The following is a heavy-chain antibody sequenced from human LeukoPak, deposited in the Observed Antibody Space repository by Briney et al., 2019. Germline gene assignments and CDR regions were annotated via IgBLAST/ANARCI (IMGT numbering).Heavy chain of an antibody. V-gene: IGHV1-46*01. D-gene: IGHD6-13*01. CDR2: INPSGGST. Sequence: ASVTVSCTASGYTFTSYYMHWVRQAPGQGLEWMGIINPSGGSTSYAQKFQGRVTMTRDTSTSTVYMELSSLRSEDTAVYYCARAGSAAIAAAGTEIYYFDYWGQGTLVTVSS. J-gene: IGHJ4*02. CDR3: ARAGSAAIAAAGTEIYYFDY. CDR1: GYTFTSYY.